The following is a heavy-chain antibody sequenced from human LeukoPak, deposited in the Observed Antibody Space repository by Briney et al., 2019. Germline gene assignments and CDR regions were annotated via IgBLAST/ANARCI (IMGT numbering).Heavy chain of an antibody. D-gene: IGHD1-26*01. CDR3: ANGRSESNHY. J-gene: IGHJ4*01. V-gene: IGHV3-23*01. CDR2: IISSGAT. CDR1: GFTFSNYG. Sequence: PGGSLTLTCAASGFTFSNYGAWCRRPPGRGLEWVSAIISSGATYYADSVMGRFTISGDNSKNTLYLQMNSRGAEDTAVYYCANGRSESNHYWGRGTLVTVSS.